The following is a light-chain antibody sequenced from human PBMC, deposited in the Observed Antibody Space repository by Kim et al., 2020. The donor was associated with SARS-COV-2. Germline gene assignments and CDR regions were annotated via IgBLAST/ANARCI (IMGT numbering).Light chain of an antibody. J-gene: IGKJ4*01. V-gene: IGKV1-5*03. CDR2: KAS. CDR1: QSINTW. Sequence: DIQMTQSPSTLSASVGDRVTITCRASQSINTWLGWHQQKPGKAPKSLIYKASSLESGVPSRFSGSGSGTEFTLTITSLHPDDFATYYCQQYKSYPLTFGGGTKVEIK. CDR3: QQYKSYPLT.